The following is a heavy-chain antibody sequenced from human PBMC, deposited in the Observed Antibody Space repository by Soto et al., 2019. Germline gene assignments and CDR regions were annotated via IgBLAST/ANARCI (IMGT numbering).Heavy chain of an antibody. J-gene: IGHJ6*02. D-gene: IGHD6-6*01. CDR2: IYHTGST. V-gene: IGHV4-61*01. CDR3: AGDRLAARYYYNGLDP. CDR1: GGSVIISHYY. Sequence: SETLSLTCTVSGGSVIISHYYWTWIRQPPGKELEWIGYIYHTGSTNYNPSLKSRVTISVDTSKNQFSLKLSSVTAADTAVYYCAGDRLAARYYYNGLDPWGQGTTVTVSS.